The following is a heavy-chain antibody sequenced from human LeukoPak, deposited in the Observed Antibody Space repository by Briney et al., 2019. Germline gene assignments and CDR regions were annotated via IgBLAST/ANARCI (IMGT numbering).Heavy chain of an antibody. V-gene: IGHV5-51*01. D-gene: IGHD4-11*01. Sequence: GESLKISCKGSGYSFTNYWIGWVRQMPGKGLEWMGIIYPGDSDIRYSPSFQGQVTLSADKSTAYLQWSSLKASDTAMYYCARRLEWTSNFDYWGQGTLVTVSS. CDR2: IYPGDSDI. CDR3: ARRLEWTSNFDY. CDR1: GYSFTNYW. J-gene: IGHJ4*02.